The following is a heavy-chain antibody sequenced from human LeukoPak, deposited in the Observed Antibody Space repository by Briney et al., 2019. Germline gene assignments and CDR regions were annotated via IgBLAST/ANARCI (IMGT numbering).Heavy chain of an antibody. CDR3: ARDLGITGTRTFDY. V-gene: IGHV3-30-3*01. D-gene: IGHD1-20*01. Sequence: GGSLRLSCAASGFTFSSYAMHWVRQAPGKGLEWVAVISYDGSNKYYADSVKGRFTISRDNSKNTLYLQMNSLRAEDTAVYYCARDLGITGTRTFDYWGQGTLVTVSS. J-gene: IGHJ4*02. CDR1: GFTFSSYA. CDR2: ISYDGSNK.